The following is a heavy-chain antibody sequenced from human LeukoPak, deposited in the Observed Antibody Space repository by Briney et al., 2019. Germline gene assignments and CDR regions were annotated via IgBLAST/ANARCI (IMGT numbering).Heavy chain of an antibody. CDR2: IRYDGSNK. CDR3: AKDQGYCSGGSCYPDY. J-gene: IGHJ4*02. Sequence: PGGSLRLSCAAPGFTFSSYGMHWVRQAPGKGLEWVAFIRYDGSNKYYADSVKGRFTISRDNSKNTLYLQMNSLRAEDTAVYYCAKDQGYCSGGSCYPDYWGQGTLVTVSS. D-gene: IGHD2-15*01. CDR1: GFTFSSYG. V-gene: IGHV3-30*02.